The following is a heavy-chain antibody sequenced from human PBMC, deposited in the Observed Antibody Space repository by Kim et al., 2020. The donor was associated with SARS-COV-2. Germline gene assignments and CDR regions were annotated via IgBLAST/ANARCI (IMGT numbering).Heavy chain of an antibody. CDR2: ISSSSSYT. CDR3: ARAGGYCSGGSCYEFFDY. J-gene: IGHJ4*02. CDR1: GFTFSDYY. V-gene: IGHV3-11*05. D-gene: IGHD2-15*01. Sequence: GGSLRLSCAASGFTFSDYYMSWIRQAPGKGLEWVSYISSSSSYTNYADSVKGRFTISRDNAKNSLYLQMNSLRAEDTAVYYCARAGGYCSGGSCYEFFDYWGQGTLVTVSS.